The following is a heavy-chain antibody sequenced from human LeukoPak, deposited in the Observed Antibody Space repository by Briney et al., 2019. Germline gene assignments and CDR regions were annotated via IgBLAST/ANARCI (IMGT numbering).Heavy chain of an antibody. CDR3: ARDSIYRNYGDYVSFDY. CDR1: GGSFSRYA. J-gene: IGHJ4*02. D-gene: IGHD4-17*01. V-gene: IGHV1-69*04. CDR2: IIPILGVA. Sequence: SVKVSCKASGGSFSRYAISWVRQAPGQGLEWMGRIIPILGVANYAQKFQGRVTLTADKSTSTAYMELSSLRSDDTAVYYCARDSIYRNYGDYVSFDYWGQGTLVTVSS.